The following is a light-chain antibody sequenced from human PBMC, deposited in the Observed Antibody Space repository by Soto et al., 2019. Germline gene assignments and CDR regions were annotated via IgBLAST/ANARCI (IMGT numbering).Light chain of an antibody. CDR1: QSISSY. CDR2: AAS. J-gene: IGKJ1*01. CDR3: QQSYSTPPWT. V-gene: IGKV1-39*01. Sequence: DIQMTQSPSSLSASVGDRVTITCRASQSISSYLNWYQQKPGKAPKLLIYAASSLQSGVPSRFSGSGYGTDSTLTISSLQPEDFATYYCQQSYSTPPWTFGQGTKVEIK.